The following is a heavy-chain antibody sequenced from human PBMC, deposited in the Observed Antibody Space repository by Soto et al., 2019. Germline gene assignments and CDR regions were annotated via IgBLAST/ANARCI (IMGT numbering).Heavy chain of an antibody. CDR3: ARPDSGSFSFEY. CDR1: GGSISSGGYY. J-gene: IGHJ4*02. V-gene: IGHV4-31*03. Sequence: PSETLFLTCTVSGGSISSGGYYWSWIRQHPGKGLEWIGYIYYSGSTYYNPSLKSRVTISVDTSKNQFSLKVYSVTAADTAMYYCARPDSGSFSFEYWGQGTPVTVSS. CDR2: IYYSGST. D-gene: IGHD1-26*01.